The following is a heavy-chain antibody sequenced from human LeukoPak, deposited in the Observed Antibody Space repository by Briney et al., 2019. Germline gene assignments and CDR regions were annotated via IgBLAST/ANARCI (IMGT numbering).Heavy chain of an antibody. V-gene: IGHV3-23*01. CDR1: GFTFSSYA. CDR3: AKDSFPGIAVAGTENWFDP. CDR2: ISGSGGST. D-gene: IGHD6-19*01. J-gene: IGHJ5*02. Sequence: GGSLRLSCAASGFTFSSYAMSWVRQAPGKGLEWVSAISGSGGSTYYADSAKGRFTISRDNAKNSLYLQMNSLRAEDTALYYCAKDSFPGIAVAGTENWFDPWGQGTLVTVSS.